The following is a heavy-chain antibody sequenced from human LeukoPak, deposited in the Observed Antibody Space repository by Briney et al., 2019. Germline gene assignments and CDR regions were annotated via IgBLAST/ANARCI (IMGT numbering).Heavy chain of an antibody. V-gene: IGHV4-59*01. CDR1: GGSISSYY. J-gene: IGHJ6*02. CDR2: IYYSGST. D-gene: IGHD3-16*01. Sequence: PSVTLSLTCTVPGGSISSYYWSSIRQPPGKGLEWIGYIYYSGSTNYNPSLKRRGTISVDTSKNQFSLKLSSVTAADMAVYYCARVGGAYGMDVWGQGTTVTVSS. CDR3: ARVGGAYGMDV.